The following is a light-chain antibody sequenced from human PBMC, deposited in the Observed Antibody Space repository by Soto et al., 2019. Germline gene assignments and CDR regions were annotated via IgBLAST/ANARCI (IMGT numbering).Light chain of an antibody. CDR3: QQFNSSPLT. CDR1: QGIASS. J-gene: IGKJ4*01. CDR2: AAS. V-gene: IGKV1-9*01. Sequence: DIHLTQSPSFLSASVGDRVTITCRASQGIASSLAWYQQKAGKAPKLLIYAASTLESGVPSRFSGSGPVTEFALTISSRQPEDFPIYYCQQFNSSPLTFGGGTKVEIK.